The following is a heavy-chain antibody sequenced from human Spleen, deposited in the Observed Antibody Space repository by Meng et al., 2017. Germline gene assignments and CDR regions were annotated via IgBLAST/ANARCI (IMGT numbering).Heavy chain of an antibody. J-gene: IGHJ5*02. CDR1: GIIFSTAW. CDR2: IKSKPDGGTA. CDR3: SSDRSWFDP. V-gene: IGHV3-15*01. Sequence: EVQLVESGGGLVKPGGSLSLACATSGIIFSTAWMTWFRQAPGKGLEWVGRIKSKPDGGTADYGAPVQGRFTISKDDSKNTLYLQMSIRNPEYTAVYYCSSDRSWFDPWFQGTLVTVSS.